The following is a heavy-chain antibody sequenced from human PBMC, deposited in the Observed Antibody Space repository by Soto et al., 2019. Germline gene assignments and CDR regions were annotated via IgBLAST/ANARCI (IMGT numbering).Heavy chain of an antibody. Sequence: ASVNVSCQASGYTFTSYAMHWVRQAPGQRLEWMGWINAGNGSTKDSQKCQGRVTITRDTSASTAYMELSSLRSEDTAVYYCASGRATNWFDPWGQGTLVTVSS. CDR2: INAGNGST. J-gene: IGHJ5*02. CDR1: GYTFTSYA. V-gene: IGHV1-3*01. D-gene: IGHD1-26*01. CDR3: ASGRATNWFDP.